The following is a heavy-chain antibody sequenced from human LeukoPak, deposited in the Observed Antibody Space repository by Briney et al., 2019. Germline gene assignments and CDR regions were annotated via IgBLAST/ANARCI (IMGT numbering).Heavy chain of an antibody. CDR2: MYHSGST. V-gene: IGHV4-38-2*02. J-gene: IGHJ4*02. D-gene: IGHD2-2*01. Sequence: SETLSLTCIVSGYSISSNNYWVWIRQPPGKGLEWIGSMYHSGSTSFNPSLKSRVTISLDTSKNQFSLNLRFVTAADTARYYCARMGYCSSTSCYPDYWGQGTLVTVSS. CDR1: GYSISSNNY. CDR3: ARMGYCSSTSCYPDY.